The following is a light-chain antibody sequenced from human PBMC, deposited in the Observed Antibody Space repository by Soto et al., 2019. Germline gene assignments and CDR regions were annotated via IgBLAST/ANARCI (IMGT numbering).Light chain of an antibody. CDR2: GAS. CDR3: QQYGSSHQYT. CDR1: QSVSSSY. J-gene: IGKJ2*01. V-gene: IGKV3-20*01. Sequence: EIVLTQSPGTLSLSPGERATLSCRASQSVSSSYLAWYQQKPGQAPRLLIYGASSRATGIPDRFSGSGSWTAFTLTISRLETEDFAVYYCQQYGSSHQYTFGQGTKLEIK.